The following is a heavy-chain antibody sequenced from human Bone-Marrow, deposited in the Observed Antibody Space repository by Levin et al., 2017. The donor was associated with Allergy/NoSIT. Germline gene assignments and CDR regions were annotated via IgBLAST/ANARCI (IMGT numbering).Heavy chain of an antibody. Sequence: GGSLRLSCAASGFTFSSYGMHWVRQAPGKGLEWVAVISYDGSNKYYADSVKGRFTISRDNSKNTLYLQMNSLRAEDTAVYYCAKDFYYGSGSYPTLDYWGQGTLVTVSS. CDR2: ISYDGSNK. CDR1: GFTFSSYG. D-gene: IGHD3-10*01. J-gene: IGHJ4*02. V-gene: IGHV3-30*18. CDR3: AKDFYYGSGSYPTLDY.